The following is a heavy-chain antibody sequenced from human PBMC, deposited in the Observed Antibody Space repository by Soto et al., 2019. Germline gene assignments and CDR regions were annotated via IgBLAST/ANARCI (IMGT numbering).Heavy chain of an antibody. D-gene: IGHD4-17*01. CDR2: IIPIFGTA. J-gene: IGHJ4*02. Sequence: HVQLVQSGAEVKKPGYSVKVSCKASGGTFSSYAISWVRQAPGQGLEWMGGIIPIFGTANYAQKFQGRVTITADESTSTAYMELSSMRSEDKAVYYGARAGTTVTTHFDYWGQGALVTVSS. V-gene: IGHV1-69*12. CDR1: GGTFSSYA. CDR3: ARAGTTVTTHFDY.